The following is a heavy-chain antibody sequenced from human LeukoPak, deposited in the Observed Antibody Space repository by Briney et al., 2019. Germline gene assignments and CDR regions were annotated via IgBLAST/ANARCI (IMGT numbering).Heavy chain of an antibody. CDR3: ARDKCTNGVCPYFDY. D-gene: IGHD2-8*01. CDR2: IIPIFGTA. V-gene: IGHV1-69*01. CDR1: GGTCSSYA. Sequence: SVKVSCKASGGTCSSYAISWVRQAPGQGLEWMGGIIPIFGTANYAQKFQGRVTITADESTSTAYMELSSLRSEDTAVYYCARDKCTNGVCPYFDYWGQGTLVTVSS. J-gene: IGHJ4*02.